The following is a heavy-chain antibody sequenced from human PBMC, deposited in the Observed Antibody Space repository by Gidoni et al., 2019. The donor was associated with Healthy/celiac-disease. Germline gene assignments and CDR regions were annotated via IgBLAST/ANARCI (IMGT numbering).Heavy chain of an antibody. CDR1: GFTFSRYA. CDR2: ISGSGGST. CDR3: AKAEALVVVAAAIDY. V-gene: IGHV3-23*01. Sequence: EVQLLESGGGLVQPGGSLRLSCAASGFTFSRYAMSWVRQAPGKGLEWVSAISGSGGSTYYADPVKGRFTISRDNSKNTLYLQMNSLRAEDTAVYYYAKAEALVVVAAAIDYWGQGTLVTVSS. J-gene: IGHJ4*02. D-gene: IGHD2-15*01.